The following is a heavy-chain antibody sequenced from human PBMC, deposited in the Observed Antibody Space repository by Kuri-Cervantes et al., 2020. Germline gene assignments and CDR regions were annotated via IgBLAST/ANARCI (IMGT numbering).Heavy chain of an antibody. CDR3: ARDGIRIAAAFDY. D-gene: IGHD6-13*01. CDR1: SSGDYY. Sequence: SSGDYYWSWIRQPPGKGLEWVSGISWNSGSIGYADSVKGRFTISRDNAKNSLYLQMNSLRAEDTAVYYCARDGIRIAAAFDYWGQGTLVTVSS. V-gene: IGHV3-9*01. CDR2: ISWNSGSI. J-gene: IGHJ4*02.